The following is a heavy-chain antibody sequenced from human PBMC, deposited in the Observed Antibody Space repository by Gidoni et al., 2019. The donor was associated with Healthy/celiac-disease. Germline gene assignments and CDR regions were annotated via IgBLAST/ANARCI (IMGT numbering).Heavy chain of an antibody. CDR2: IQSKTDGGTT. V-gene: IGHV3-15*01. J-gene: IGHJ6*03. CDR3: TTDYRLELRGYYYYMDV. CDR1: GFTFSNAW. Sequence: EVQLVESGGGLVKPGGSLRLSCAASGFTFSNAWMSWVRQAPGKGLEWVGRIQSKTDGGTTDYAAPVKGRFTISRDDSKNTLYLQMNSLKTEDTAVYYCTTDYRLELRGYYYYMDVWGKGTTVTVSS. D-gene: IGHD1-7*01.